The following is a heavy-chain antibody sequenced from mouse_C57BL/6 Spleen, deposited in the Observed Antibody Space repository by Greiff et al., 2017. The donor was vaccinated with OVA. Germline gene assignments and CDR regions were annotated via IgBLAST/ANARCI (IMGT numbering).Heavy chain of an antibody. CDR2: ISYDGSN. CDR3: AREGLYSERFY. D-gene: IGHD1-1*01. CDR1: GYSITSGYY. J-gene: IGHJ3*01. V-gene: IGHV3-6*01. Sequence: EVHLVESGPGLVKPSQSLSLTCSVTGYSITSGYYWNWIRQFPGNKLEWMGYISYDGSNNYNPSLKNRISITRDTSKNQFFLKLNSVTTEDTATYYCAREGLYSERFYWGQGTLVTVSA.